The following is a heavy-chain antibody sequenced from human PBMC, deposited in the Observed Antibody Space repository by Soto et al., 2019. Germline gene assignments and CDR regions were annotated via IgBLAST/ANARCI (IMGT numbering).Heavy chain of an antibody. CDR3: TSATRRALTEVMARI. Sequence: EVQLVESGGGLVKPGGSLRLGCEVSGFTVGSAWMNWVRQAPGKGLVWVGRIKSKVDGGTTDYAEPVKGRFTISIDDSKNALNLQMETLRPENTAGYYCTSATRRALTEVMARIWRQGTVVTVSS. CDR1: GFTVGSAW. D-gene: IGHD4-4*01. J-gene: IGHJ4*02. V-gene: IGHV3-15*07. CDR2: IKSKVDGGTT.